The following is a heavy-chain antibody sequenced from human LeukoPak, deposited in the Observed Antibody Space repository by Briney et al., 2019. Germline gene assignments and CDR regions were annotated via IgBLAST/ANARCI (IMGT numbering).Heavy chain of an antibody. CDR2: IKSKTNGGTT. Sequence: GQSLRLSFAASGFTFSDAWMTWVRQAPRKGLQCLGRIKSKTNGGTTDYAAPVKGRFTISRDDSKNTLYFEMNSLKTEDTAIYYCSALGYPQYFHHWGQGTLVTVSS. CDR3: SALGYPQYFHH. CDR1: GFTFSDAW. V-gene: IGHV3-15*01. J-gene: IGHJ4*02. D-gene: IGHD2-15*01.